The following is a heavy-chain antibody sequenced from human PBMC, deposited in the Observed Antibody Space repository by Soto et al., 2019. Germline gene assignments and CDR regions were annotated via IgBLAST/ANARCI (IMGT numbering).Heavy chain of an antibody. Sequence: ASVKVSCKASGYTFTSYGISWVRQAPGQGLEWMGGISAYNGNTNYAQKLKGRVTMTTDTSTRTAYMELRILRSDDTAVYYCASFTYDFWSGPYYYYGIDVWGQGTTVTVSS. V-gene: IGHV1-18*04. J-gene: IGHJ6*02. CDR3: ASFTYDFWSGPYYYYGIDV. D-gene: IGHD3-3*01. CDR1: GYTFTSYG. CDR2: ISAYNGNT.